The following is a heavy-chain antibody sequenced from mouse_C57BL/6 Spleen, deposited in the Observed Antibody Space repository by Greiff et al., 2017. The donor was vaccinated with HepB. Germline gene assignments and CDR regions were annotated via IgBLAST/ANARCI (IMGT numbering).Heavy chain of an antibody. CDR2: ISYDGSN. CDR1: GYSITSGYY. CDR3: AREGYYGSSAAY. D-gene: IGHD1-1*01. V-gene: IGHV3-6*01. J-gene: IGHJ3*01. Sequence: EVKLVESGPGLVKPSQSLSLTCSVTGYSITSGYYWNWIRQFPGNKLEWMGYISYDGSNNYNPSLKNRISITRDTSKNQFFLKLNSVTTEDTATYYCAREGYYGSSAAYWGQGTLVTVSA.